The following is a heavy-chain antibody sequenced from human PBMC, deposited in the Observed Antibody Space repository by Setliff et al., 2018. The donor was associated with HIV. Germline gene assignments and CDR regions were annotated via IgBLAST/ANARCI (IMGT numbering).Heavy chain of an antibody. D-gene: IGHD2-15*01. CDR2: ISGYNGNT. J-gene: IGHJ4*02. CDR1: GYTFTSYG. Sequence: ASVKVSCKASGYTFTSYGVTWVRQAPGQGLEWMGWISGYNGNTNYAQKFQGRVTMTTDTSTSTAYMELRSLRSDDTAVYYCARSRGGVVTNYWAQGSLVTVSS. V-gene: IGHV1-18*04. CDR3: ARSRGGVVTNY.